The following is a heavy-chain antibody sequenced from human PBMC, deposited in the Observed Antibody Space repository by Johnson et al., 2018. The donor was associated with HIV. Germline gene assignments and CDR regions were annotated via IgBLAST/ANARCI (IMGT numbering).Heavy chain of an antibody. CDR1: GFTFSSYG. Sequence: QVQLMESGGGVVQPGRSLRLSCAASGFTFSSYGMHWVRQAPGKGLEWVAVIWYDGSNKYYVDSVKGRFTISRDNAKNSLYLQMNSLRAEDTAVYYCAREMGWEDAFDIWGQGTMVTVSS. CDR2: IWYDGSNK. J-gene: IGHJ3*02. CDR3: AREMGWEDAFDI. V-gene: IGHV3-33*01. D-gene: IGHD6-19*01.